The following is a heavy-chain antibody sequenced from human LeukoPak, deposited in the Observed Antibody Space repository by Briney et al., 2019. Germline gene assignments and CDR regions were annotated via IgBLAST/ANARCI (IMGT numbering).Heavy chain of an antibody. CDR2: IFSGGST. V-gene: IGHV3-66*01. Sequence: GGSLRLSCAASGFTVSSNYMSWVRQAPGKGLEWVSVIFSGGSTYYADSVKGRFTISRDNSKNTLYLQMNSLRAEDTAVYYCARDQVKGYSYGSTTPYYYYYGMDVWGQGTTVTVSS. D-gene: IGHD5-18*01. CDR1: GFTVSSNY. CDR3: ARDQVKGYSYGSTTPYYYYYGMDV. J-gene: IGHJ6*02.